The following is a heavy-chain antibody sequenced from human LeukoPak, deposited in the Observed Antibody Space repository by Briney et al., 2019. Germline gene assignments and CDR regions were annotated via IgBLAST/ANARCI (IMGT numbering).Heavy chain of an antibody. Sequence: SETLSLTCAVYGGSFSGYYWSWIRQPPGKGLEWIGEINHSGSTNYNPSLESRVTISVDTSKNQFSLKLSSVTAADTAVYYCARDRYCSGGSCYLARFGYWGQGTLVTVSS. CDR3: ARDRYCSGGSCYLARFGY. D-gene: IGHD2-15*01. J-gene: IGHJ4*02. V-gene: IGHV4-34*01. CDR2: INHSGST. CDR1: GGSFSGYY.